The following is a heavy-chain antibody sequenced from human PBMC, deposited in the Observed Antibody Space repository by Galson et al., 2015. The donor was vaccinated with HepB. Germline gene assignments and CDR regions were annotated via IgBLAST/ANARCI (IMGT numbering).Heavy chain of an antibody. D-gene: IGHD3-22*01. Sequence: SLRLSCAASGFTFNNAWMTWVRQAPGKGLEWVGRIRSKTDGGTTDYAAPVKGRFTISRDDSINTLYLQMNSLNTEDTAVYYCSTAQLSAYYYDTRGFYDYFDYWGQGSLVTVSS. J-gene: IGHJ4*02. V-gene: IGHV3-15*01. CDR2: IRSKTDGGTT. CDR3: STAQLSAYYYDTRGFYDYFDY. CDR1: GFTFNNAW.